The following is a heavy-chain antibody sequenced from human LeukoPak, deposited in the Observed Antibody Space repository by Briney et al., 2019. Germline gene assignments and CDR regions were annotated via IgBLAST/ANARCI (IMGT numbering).Heavy chain of an antibody. V-gene: IGHV3-30*04. CDR1: GFTLSSYA. J-gene: IGHJ5*02. CDR3: ARGDARGDIVVVPAARHWFDP. CDR2: ISYDGSNK. D-gene: IGHD2-2*01. Sequence: GGSLRLSCAASGFTLSSYAMHWVRQAPGKGLEWVAVISYDGSNKYYADSVKGRFTISRDNSKNTLYLQMNSLRAEDTAVYYCARGDARGDIVVVPAARHWFDPWGQGTLVTVSS.